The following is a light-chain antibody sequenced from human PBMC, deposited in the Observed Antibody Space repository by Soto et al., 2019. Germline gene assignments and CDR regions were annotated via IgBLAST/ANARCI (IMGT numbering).Light chain of an antibody. CDR3: AAWDDSLHGAV. CDR1: SSNIGINS. J-gene: IGLJ7*01. CDR2: SNN. Sequence: QSVLTQPPSASGTPGQRVTISCSGSSSNIGINSVNWYQQLPGTAPKLLIYSNNQRPSGVPDRFSGSKSGTSASLAISGLQSEYEAVYYCAAWDDSLHGAVFGGGTQLTVL. V-gene: IGLV1-44*01.